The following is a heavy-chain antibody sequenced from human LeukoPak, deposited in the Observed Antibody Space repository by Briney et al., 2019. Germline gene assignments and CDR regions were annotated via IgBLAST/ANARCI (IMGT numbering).Heavy chain of an antibody. V-gene: IGHV3-23*01. CDR3: AKGGHYSFFDS. Sequence: PGGSLRLSCAASGLTFRNYAMSWVRQAPGKGLEWVSTVSGKGDETFYADSVKGRFTLSRDNSKNTPYLQMNSLRAEDTAIYYCAKGGHYSFFDSWGQGTLVTVSS. CDR1: GLTFRNYA. J-gene: IGHJ5*01. CDR2: VSGKGDET. D-gene: IGHD3-10*01.